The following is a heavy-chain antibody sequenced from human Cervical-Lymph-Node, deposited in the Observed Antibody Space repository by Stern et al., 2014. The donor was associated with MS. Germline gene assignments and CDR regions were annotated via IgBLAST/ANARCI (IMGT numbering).Heavy chain of an antibody. CDR2: IGTRPSYI. Sequence: EVQLVESGGGLVKPGESLRLSCAASGFPFSNYPFNWVRQAPGKGLEWVASIGTRPSYIYHADSLKGRFTISRDNAKNSLFLQMTSLRADDTAIYYCARGRVKDCSSTSCYGTWDYWGQGTLVTVSS. J-gene: IGHJ4*02. V-gene: IGHV3-21*01. CDR1: GFPFSNYP. D-gene: IGHD2-2*01. CDR3: ARGRVKDCSSTSCYGTWDY.